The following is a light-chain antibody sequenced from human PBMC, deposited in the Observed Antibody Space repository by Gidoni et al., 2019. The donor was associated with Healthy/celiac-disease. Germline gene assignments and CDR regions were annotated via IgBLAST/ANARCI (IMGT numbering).Light chain of an antibody. CDR3: QQRSNWSTWT. J-gene: IGKJ1*01. CDR2: DAS. V-gene: IGKV3-11*01. CDR1: QSVSSY. Sequence: EMVLTQSPATLSLSPGERATLSCRASQSVSSYLAWSQQKPGQAPRLLIYDASNRATGIPARFSGSGSGTDFTLTISSLEPEDFAVYYCQQRSNWSTWTFGQGTKVEIK.